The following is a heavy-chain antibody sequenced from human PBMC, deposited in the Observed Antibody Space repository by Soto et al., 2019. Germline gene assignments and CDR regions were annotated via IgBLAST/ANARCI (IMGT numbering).Heavy chain of an antibody. CDR2: IIPILGIA. CDR1: GGTFSSYT. V-gene: IGHV1-69*02. D-gene: IGHD2-8*01. J-gene: IGHJ4*02. Sequence: QVQLVQSGAEVKKPGSSVKVSCKASGGTFSSYTISWVRQAPGQGLEWMGRIIPILGIANYAQKFQGRVTITADKSTSTAYMELSSLRSEDTAVYYCVTGVSLVYAIGLFYIAYWGQGTLVTVSS. CDR3: VTGVSLVYAIGLFYIAY.